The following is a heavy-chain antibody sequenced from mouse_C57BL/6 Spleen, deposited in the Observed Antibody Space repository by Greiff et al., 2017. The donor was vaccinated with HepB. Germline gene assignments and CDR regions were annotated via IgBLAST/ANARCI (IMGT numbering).Heavy chain of an antibody. CDR1: GYAFSSYW. D-gene: IGHD1-1*01. Sequence: QVQLKESGAELVKPGASVKISCKASGYAFSSYWMNWVKQRPGKGLEWIGQIYPGDGDTNYNGKFKGKATLTADKSSSTAYMQLSSLTSEDSAVYFCARRDYYGSSPFDYWGQGTTLTVSS. J-gene: IGHJ2*01. V-gene: IGHV1-80*01. CDR2: IYPGDGDT. CDR3: ARRDYYGSSPFDY.